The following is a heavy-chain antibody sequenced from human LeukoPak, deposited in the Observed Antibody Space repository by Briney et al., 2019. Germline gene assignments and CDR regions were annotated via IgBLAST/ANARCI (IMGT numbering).Heavy chain of an antibody. CDR2: IYYSGST. CDR3: ARAVDTAMSDDAFDI. V-gene: IGHV4-59*12. J-gene: IGHJ3*02. D-gene: IGHD5-18*01. CDR1: GGSISSYY. Sequence: SETLSLTCTVSGGSISSYYWSWIRQPPGKGLEWIGYIYYSGSTYYNPSLKSRVTISVDTSKNQFSLKLSSVTAADTAVYYCARAVDTAMSDDAFDIWGQGTMVTVSS.